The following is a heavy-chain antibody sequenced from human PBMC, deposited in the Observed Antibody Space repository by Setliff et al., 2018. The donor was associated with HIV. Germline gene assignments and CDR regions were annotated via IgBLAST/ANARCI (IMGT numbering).Heavy chain of an antibody. Sequence: ASVKVSCKASGYNFTSYAMHWVRQAPGQRLEWMGWINTGNGNTKYSQRFQGRVTITRDTSASTAYMELNSLRSEDTAMYYCANGYSSGWYLVTAFDIWGQGTMVTVSS. D-gene: IGHD6-19*01. J-gene: IGHJ3*02. CDR1: GYNFTSYA. CDR2: INTGNGNT. CDR3: ANGYSSGWYLVTAFDI. V-gene: IGHV1-3*04.